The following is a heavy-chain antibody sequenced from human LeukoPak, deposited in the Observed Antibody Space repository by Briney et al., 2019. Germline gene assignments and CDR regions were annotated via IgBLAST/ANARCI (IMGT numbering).Heavy chain of an antibody. CDR2: IIPIFGTA. V-gene: IGHV1-69*13. Sequence: ASVKVSCKASGGTFSSYAISWVRQAPGQGLEWTGGIIPIFGTANYAQKFQGRVTITADESTSTAYMELSSLRSEDTAVYYCARDRLFGGSYLNAFDIWGQGTMVAVSS. CDR1: GGTFSSYA. J-gene: IGHJ3*02. CDR3: ARDRLFGGSYLNAFDI. D-gene: IGHD1-26*01.